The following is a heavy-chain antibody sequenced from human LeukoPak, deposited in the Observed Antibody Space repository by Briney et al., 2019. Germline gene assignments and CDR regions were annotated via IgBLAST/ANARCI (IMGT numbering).Heavy chain of an antibody. CDR3: TRGGPPYCSSTSCYFRAFDI. V-gene: IGHV3-49*04. D-gene: IGHD2-2*01. CDR2: IRSKAYGGTT. CDR1: GFTFGDYA. Sequence: GRSLRLSCTASGFTFGDYAMSWVRQAPGKGLEWVGFIRSKAYGGTTEYAASVKGRFTISRDDSKSIAYLQMNSLKTEDTAVYYCTRGGPPYCSSTSCYFRAFDIWGQGTMVTVSS. J-gene: IGHJ3*02.